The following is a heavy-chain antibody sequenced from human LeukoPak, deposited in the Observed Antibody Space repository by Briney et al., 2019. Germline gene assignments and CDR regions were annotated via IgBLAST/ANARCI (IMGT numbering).Heavy chain of an antibody. D-gene: IGHD6-19*01. J-gene: IGHJ4*02. CDR2: IYLGDSDT. CDR1: EYSLTNYW. V-gene: IGHV5-51*01. Sequence: GESLKISCKGSEYSLTNYWIGWVRQMPGKGLEWMGIIYLGDSDTRYSPSFQSQVTISADKSISTAFLQWSSLKASDTAVHYCARHPSYFSGWPLDYWGQGTLVTVSS. CDR3: ARHPSYFSGWPLDY.